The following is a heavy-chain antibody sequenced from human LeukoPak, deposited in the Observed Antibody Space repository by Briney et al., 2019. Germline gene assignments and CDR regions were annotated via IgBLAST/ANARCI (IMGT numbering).Heavy chain of an antibody. J-gene: IGHJ3*02. Sequence: PPQTLSLTCTVSGASIRSGDYYWSWIRQPPGKGLEWIGYIYYSGSTNYNPSLKSRVTISVDTSKNQFSLKLSSVTAADTAVYYCARTLYSFSGAFDIWGQGTMVTVSS. CDR2: IYYSGST. V-gene: IGHV4-30-4*01. CDR1: GASIRSGDYY. D-gene: IGHD3-16*01. CDR3: ARTLYSFSGAFDI.